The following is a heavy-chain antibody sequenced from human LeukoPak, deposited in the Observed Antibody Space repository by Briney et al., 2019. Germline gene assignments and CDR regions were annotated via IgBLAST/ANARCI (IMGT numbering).Heavy chain of an antibody. V-gene: IGHV3-21*01. CDR1: GFTFSSYS. D-gene: IGHD6-19*01. CDR2: ISSSSSYI. Sequence: PGGSLRLSCAASGFTFSSYSMNWVRQAPGKGLEWVSSISSSSSYIYYADSVKGRFTISRDNAKNSLYLQVNSLRAEDTAVYYCARDPGIAVDPNLAFDIWGQGTMVTVSS. CDR3: ARDPGIAVDPNLAFDI. J-gene: IGHJ3*02.